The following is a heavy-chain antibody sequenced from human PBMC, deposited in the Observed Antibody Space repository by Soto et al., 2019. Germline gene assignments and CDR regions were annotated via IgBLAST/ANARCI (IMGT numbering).Heavy chain of an antibody. CDR1: GFTFSDSP. D-gene: IGHD6-13*01. Sequence: QVHLAESGGGVVQPGRSLTLSCAASGFTFSDSPMHWVRQAPGKGLEWVALISHNGANRYLADSVKGRFTVSRDNSRNTLYLQMDSLRAEDTAMYFCARGKGVGAAAFESWGQGTLVTVSS. CDR2: ISHNGANR. V-gene: IGHV3-30-3*01. J-gene: IGHJ4*02. CDR3: ARGKGVGAAAFES.